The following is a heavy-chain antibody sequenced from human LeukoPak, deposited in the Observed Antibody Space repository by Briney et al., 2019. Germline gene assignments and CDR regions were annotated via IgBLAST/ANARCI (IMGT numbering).Heavy chain of an antibody. CDR1: GYSISSGYY. CDR3: ARGEDYYGSGNSY. D-gene: IGHD3-10*01. CDR2: INHSGST. V-gene: IGHV4-38-2*02. J-gene: IGHJ4*02. Sequence: PSETLSLTCTVSGYSISSGYYWSWIRQPPGKGLEWIGEINHSGSTNYNPSLKSRVTISVDTSKNQFSLKLSSVTAADTAVYYCARGEDYYGSGNSYWGQGTLVTVSS.